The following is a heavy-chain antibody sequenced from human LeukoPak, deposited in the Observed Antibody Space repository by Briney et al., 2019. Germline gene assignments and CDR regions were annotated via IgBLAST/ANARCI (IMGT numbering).Heavy chain of an antibody. CDR2: ISSSGSTI. J-gene: IGHJ4*02. CDR3: ARDQGRRGYSGYDSSYYFDY. CDR1: GFTFSGYY. D-gene: IGHD5-12*01. V-gene: IGHV3-11*04. Sequence: PGGSLRLSCAASGFTFSGYYMSWIRQAPGKGLEWVSYISSSGSTIYYADSVKGRFTISRDNAKNSLYLQMNSLRAEDTAVYYCARDQGRRGYSGYDSSYYFDYWGQGTLVTVSS.